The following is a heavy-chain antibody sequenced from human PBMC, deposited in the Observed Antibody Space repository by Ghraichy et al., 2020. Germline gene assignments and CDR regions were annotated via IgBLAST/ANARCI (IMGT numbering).Heavy chain of an antibody. J-gene: IGHJ4*02. V-gene: IGHV3-23*01. D-gene: IGHD6-6*01. CDR3: AKQDPAYSSSSIY. CDR2: ISGSGGST. Sequence: GGSLRLSCAASGFTFSNYAMSWVRQAPGKGLEWVSSISGSGGSTYYADSVKGRFTVSRDNSKNTMYLQMSSLRAEDTAVYYCAKQDPAYSSSSIYWGQGSLVTFSS. CDR1: GFTFSNYA.